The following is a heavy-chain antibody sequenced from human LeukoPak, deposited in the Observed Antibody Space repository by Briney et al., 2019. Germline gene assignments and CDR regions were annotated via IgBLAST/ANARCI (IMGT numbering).Heavy chain of an antibody. J-gene: IGHJ4*02. CDR1: RFTFSSYA. Sequence: PGGSLRLSCAASRFTFSSYAMTWVRQAPGKGLEWVSSISDSGGRTYYAESVKGRFTISRDNSKTMLHLQMNSLRAEDTAVYYCAKAKSPTFSSGWYYFDYWGQGTLVTVSS. CDR2: ISDSGGRT. CDR3: AKAKSPTFSSGWYYFDY. D-gene: IGHD6-19*01. V-gene: IGHV3-23*01.